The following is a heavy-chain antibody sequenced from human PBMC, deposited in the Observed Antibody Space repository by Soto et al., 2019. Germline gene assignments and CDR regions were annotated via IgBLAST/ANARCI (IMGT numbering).Heavy chain of an antibody. J-gene: IGHJ4*02. Sequence: SETLSLTCTVSGGSISSGDYYWSWIRQPPGKGLEWIGYIYYSGSTYYNPSLKSRVTISVDTSKNQFSLKLSSVTAADTAEYYCARGMRGSYPKPYDYWGQGTLVTVSS. CDR2: IYYSGST. V-gene: IGHV4-30-4*01. CDR3: ARGMRGSYPKPYDY. D-gene: IGHD1-26*01. CDR1: GGSISSGDYY.